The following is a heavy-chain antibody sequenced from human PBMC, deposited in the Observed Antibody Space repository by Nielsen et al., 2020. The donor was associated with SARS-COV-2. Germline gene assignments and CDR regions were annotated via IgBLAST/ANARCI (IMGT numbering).Heavy chain of an antibody. CDR3: AKDWTAIVVVPSGGVDY. D-gene: IGHD2-15*01. J-gene: IGHJ4*02. CDR2: ISYDGGNK. Sequence: GESLKISCAASGFTFSTYGMHWVRQAPGKGLEWVAAISYDGGNKYYVDSVKGRFTISRDNSKNTLYLQMSSLREEDTAVYYCAKDWTAIVVVPSGGVDYWGRGTLVTVSS. V-gene: IGHV3-30*18. CDR1: GFTFSTYG.